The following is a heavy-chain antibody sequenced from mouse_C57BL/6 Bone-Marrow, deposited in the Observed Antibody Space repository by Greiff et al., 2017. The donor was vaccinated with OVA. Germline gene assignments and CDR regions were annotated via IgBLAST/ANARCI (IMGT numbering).Heavy chain of an antibody. CDR1: GYTFTSYW. D-gene: IGHD2-1*01. CDR3: ARIYYGNDYYAMDY. V-gene: IGHV1-61*01. Sequence: QVQLQQPGAELVRPGSSVKLSCKASGYTFTSYWMDWVKQRPGQGLEWIGNIYPSDSETHYNQKFKDKATLTVDKSSSTAYMQLSSLTSEDSAVYYCARIYYGNDYYAMDYWGQGTSVTVSS. J-gene: IGHJ4*01. CDR2: IYPSDSET.